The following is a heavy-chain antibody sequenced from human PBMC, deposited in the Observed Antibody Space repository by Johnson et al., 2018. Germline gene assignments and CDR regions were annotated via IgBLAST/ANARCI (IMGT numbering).Heavy chain of an antibody. Sequence: VQLVQSGGGVVRPGGSLRLSCAASGFTFDDYGMSWVRQAPGKGLEWVSGINWNGGSTGYADSVKGRFTLSRDNAKNSLYLQMNSLRAEDTALYHCARTLGYCSRTSCYHAFDIWGQGTMVTVSS. CDR3: ARTLGYCSRTSCYHAFDI. CDR2: INWNGGST. CDR1: GFTFDDYG. V-gene: IGHV3-20*01. J-gene: IGHJ3*02. D-gene: IGHD2-2*01.